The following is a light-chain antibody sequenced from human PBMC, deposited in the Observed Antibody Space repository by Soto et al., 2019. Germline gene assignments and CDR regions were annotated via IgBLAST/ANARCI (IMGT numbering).Light chain of an antibody. CDR2: EGS. J-gene: IGLJ1*01. CDR1: SSDVGGYNL. CDR3: CAYAGSNTYV. V-gene: IGLV2-23*01. Sequence: QSALTQPASVSGSPGQSITISCTGTSSDVGGYNLVSWYQQYPGKAPKLMIYEGSKRPSGVSYRFSGSRSGNTASLTISGLQAEDEADYYCCAYAGSNTYVFGTGTKVTVL.